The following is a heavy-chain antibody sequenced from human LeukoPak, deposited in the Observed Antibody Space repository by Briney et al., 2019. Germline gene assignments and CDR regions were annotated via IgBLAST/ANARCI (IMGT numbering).Heavy chain of an antibody. CDR1: GGTFSSYA. CDR3: ARGHRRYCSGGSCYDWFDP. Sequence: ASVKVSCKASGGTFSSYAISWVRQAPGQGLEWMGGIIPIIGTANYAQKFQGRVTITADESTSTAYMELSSLRSEDTAVYYCARGHRRYCSGGSCYDWFDPWGQGTLVTVSS. J-gene: IGHJ5*02. D-gene: IGHD2-15*01. CDR2: IIPIIGTA. V-gene: IGHV1-69*13.